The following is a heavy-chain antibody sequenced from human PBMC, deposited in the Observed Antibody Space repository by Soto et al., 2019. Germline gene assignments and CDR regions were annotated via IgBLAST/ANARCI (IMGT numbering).Heavy chain of an antibody. CDR1: GFISSSYT. D-gene: IGHD1-26*01. J-gene: IGHJ4*02. CDR2: ITYDGSSQ. CDR3: ARAPSGSYPEFDY. V-gene: IGHV3-30-3*01. Sequence: GGSLRLSCAASGFISSSYTMHWVRQAPGKGLEWVGVITYDGSSQYYADSVKGRFTISRDNSRNMLFLQMNSLRPDDTAVYYCARAPSGSYPEFDYWGQGTLVTVSS.